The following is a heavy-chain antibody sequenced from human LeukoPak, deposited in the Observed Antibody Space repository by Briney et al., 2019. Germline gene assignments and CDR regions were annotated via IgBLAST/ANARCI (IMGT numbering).Heavy chain of an antibody. V-gene: IGHV5-51*01. J-gene: IGHJ2*01. CDR2: IYPGDSDT. CDR3: ARRLDYWYFDL. CDR1: GYRFSSYW. D-gene: IGHD1-1*01. Sequence: GESLKISCKGSGYRFSSYWIGWVRQMPGKGLEWMGIIYPGDSDTRYSPSFQGQVTISADKSISTAYLQWSSLKASDSAMYYCARRLDYWYFDLWGRGTLVTVSS.